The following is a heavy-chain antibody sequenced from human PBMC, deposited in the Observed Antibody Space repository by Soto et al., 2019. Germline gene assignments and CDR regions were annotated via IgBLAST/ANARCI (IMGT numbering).Heavy chain of an antibody. CDR1: GYTFTSYG. CDR2: ISAYNGNT. J-gene: IGHJ6*02. CDR3: AREGYSSSLTETYYYYYGMDV. V-gene: IGHV1-18*04. Sequence: ASVKVSCKASGYTFTSYGISWVRQAPGQGLEWMGWISAYNGNTNYAQKLQGRVTMTTDTSTSTAYMELRSLRSDDTAVYYCAREGYSSSLTETYYYYYGMDVWGQGTTVTVSS. D-gene: IGHD6-13*01.